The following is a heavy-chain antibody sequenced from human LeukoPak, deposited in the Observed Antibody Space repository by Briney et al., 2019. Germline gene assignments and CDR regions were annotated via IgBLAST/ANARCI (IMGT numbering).Heavy chain of an antibody. D-gene: IGHD3-22*01. CDR3: ARDSNDYYDSSGYYDPHFDY. J-gene: IGHJ4*02. V-gene: IGHV1-18*01. CDR1: GYTFTSYG. CDR2: ISAYNGNT. Sequence: GASVKVSCKASGYTFTSYGISWVRQAPGQGLEWMGWISAYNGNTNYAQKLQGRVTMSTDTSTSTGYMELRSLRSDDTAVYYCARDSNDYYDSSGYYDPHFDYWGQGTLVTVSS.